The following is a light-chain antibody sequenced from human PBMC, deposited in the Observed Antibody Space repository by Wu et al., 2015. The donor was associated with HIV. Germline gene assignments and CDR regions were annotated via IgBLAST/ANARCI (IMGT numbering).Light chain of an antibody. CDR1: QSVNSN. CDR2: GAS. J-gene: IGKJ3*01. CDR3: QQYGSSPRT. Sequence: EIVMTQSPATLSVSPGERATLSCRASQSVNSNLAWYQQKPGQAPRLLIYGASTRATGIPARFSGSGSGTEFTLTISSMQSEDFAVYYCQQYGSSPRTFGPGTKVDIK. V-gene: IGKV3-15*01.